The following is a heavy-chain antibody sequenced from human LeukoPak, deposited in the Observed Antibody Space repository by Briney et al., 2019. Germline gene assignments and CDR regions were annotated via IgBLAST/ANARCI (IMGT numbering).Heavy chain of an antibody. CDR2: ISACGGST. V-gene: IGHV3-64*01. Sequence: PGGSLRLSCAASGFTFSSYALHWVRQAPGKGLEYVSAISACGGSTYYANSVKGRFTISRDNSKNTLYLQMGSLRIEDMAVYYCARVANAGYSSGWYWDYFDFWGQGTLVTVSS. CDR1: GFTFSSYA. CDR3: ARVANAGYSSGWYWDYFDF. D-gene: IGHD6-19*01. J-gene: IGHJ4*02.